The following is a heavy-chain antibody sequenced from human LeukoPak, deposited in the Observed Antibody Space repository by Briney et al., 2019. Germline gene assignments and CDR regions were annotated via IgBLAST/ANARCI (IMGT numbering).Heavy chain of an antibody. Sequence: ASVKVSCKASGYTFTSYDINWVRQATGQGLEWMGWMNPNSGNTGYAQKFQGRVTMTTDTSTSTAYMELRSLRSDDTAVYYCARTVLRYFDWLLYVGGQVDYWGQGTLVTVSS. D-gene: IGHD3-9*01. J-gene: IGHJ4*02. CDR3: ARTVLRYFDWLLYVGGQVDY. V-gene: IGHV1-8*01. CDR1: GYTFTSYD. CDR2: MNPNSGNT.